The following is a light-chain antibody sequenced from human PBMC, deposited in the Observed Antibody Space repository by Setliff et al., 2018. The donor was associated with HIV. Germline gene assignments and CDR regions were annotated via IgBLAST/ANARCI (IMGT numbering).Light chain of an antibody. Sequence: QSVLTQPASVSGSPGQSITISCAETSSDVGGYNYVSWYQQHPGKAPKLMISDFSNRPSGVSNRFSGSKSGNTASLTISGLQAEDEADYYCSSYTSSTPLYVFGTGTKVTVL. CDR1: SSDVGGYNY. CDR3: SSYTSSTPLYV. CDR2: DFS. J-gene: IGLJ1*01. V-gene: IGLV2-14*03.